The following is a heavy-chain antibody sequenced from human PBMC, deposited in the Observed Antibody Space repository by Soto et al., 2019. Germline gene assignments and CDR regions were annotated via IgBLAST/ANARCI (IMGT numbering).Heavy chain of an antibody. J-gene: IGHJ4*02. CDR3: ARHSPDFDWLSQFDY. CDR1: GGSISSYY. V-gene: IGHV4-59*08. D-gene: IGHD3-9*01. CDR2: IFYFGST. Sequence: SETLSLTCTVSGGSISSYYWSWIRQTPGKGLEWIGYIFYFGSTNYNPSLKSRVTLSIDTSKNQLSLKLSSVTAADPAVYYCARHSPDFDWLSQFDYWGQGTLVTVSS.